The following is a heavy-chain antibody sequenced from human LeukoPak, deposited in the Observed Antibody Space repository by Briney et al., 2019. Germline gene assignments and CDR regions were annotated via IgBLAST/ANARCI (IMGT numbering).Heavy chain of an antibody. J-gene: IGHJ4*02. CDR2: IYYSGST. V-gene: IGHV4-59*01. D-gene: IGHD2-2*01. CDR3: ARGRGYCSSISCANFDY. Sequence: PSETLSLTCTVSGGSISSYYWSWIRQPPGKGLEWIGYIYYSGSTNYNPSLKSRVTMSGDTSKNQFSLRLSSVTAADTAVYYCARGRGYCSSISCANFDYWGQGTLVTVSS. CDR1: GGSISSYY.